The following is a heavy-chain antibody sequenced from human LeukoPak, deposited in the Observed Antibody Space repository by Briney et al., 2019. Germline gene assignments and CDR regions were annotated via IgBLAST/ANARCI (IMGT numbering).Heavy chain of an antibody. V-gene: IGHV1-18*01. CDR1: GYTFTSYG. J-gene: IGHJ4*02. D-gene: IGHD3-9*01. CDR2: ISAYNGNT. Sequence: ASVKVSCKASGYTFTSYGISWVRQAPGQGLEWMGWISAYNGNTNYAQKLQGRVTMTTDTSTSTAYMELRSLRSDDTAVYYCARAGRLGYDILTGYYSYWGQGTLVTVSS. CDR3: ARAGRLGYDILTGYYSY.